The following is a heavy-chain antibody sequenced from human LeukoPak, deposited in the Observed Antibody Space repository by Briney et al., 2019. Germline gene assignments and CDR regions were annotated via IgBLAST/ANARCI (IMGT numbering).Heavy chain of an antibody. CDR1: GGSMSNSNYY. CDR3: ARLGRYSGVGPDY. Sequence: SETLSLTCIVSGGSMSNSNYYWGWIRQPPGKGLEWIGSIYYSGSTYYNPSLKSRVTISVDTSKNQFSLNLSSVTAADTAVYYCARLGRYSGVGPDYWGQGTLVIVSS. J-gene: IGHJ4*02. CDR2: IYYSGST. V-gene: IGHV4-39*01. D-gene: IGHD1-26*01.